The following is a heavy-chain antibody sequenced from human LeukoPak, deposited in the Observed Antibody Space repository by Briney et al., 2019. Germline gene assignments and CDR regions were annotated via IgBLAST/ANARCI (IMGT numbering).Heavy chain of an antibody. J-gene: IGHJ4*02. CDR1: GFTFRNYV. CDR2: IWYDGSQR. CDR3: GREGSSRTIDY. D-gene: IGHD1/OR15-1a*01. Sequence: GGSLGLSCAASGFTFRNYVIHWVRQAPGKGLEWVAVIWYDGSQRYYADSVKGRFTISRDSSKNTLYLQMDSLRADDTAVYYCGREGSSRTIDYWGQGTLVTVSS. V-gene: IGHV3-33*08.